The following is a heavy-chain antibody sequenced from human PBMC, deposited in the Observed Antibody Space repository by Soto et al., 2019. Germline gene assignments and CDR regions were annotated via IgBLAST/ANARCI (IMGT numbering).Heavy chain of an antibody. CDR1: GFTFSSYA. D-gene: IGHD3-3*01. J-gene: IGHJ4*02. Sequence: GGSLRLSCAASGFTFSSYAMSWVRQAPGKGLEWVSAISGSGGSTYYADSVKGRFTISRDNSKNTLYLQMNSPKAEDTAVYYCAKGGRFLPQPVLWGQGTLVTVSS. V-gene: IGHV3-23*01. CDR2: ISGSGGST. CDR3: AKGGRFLPQPVL.